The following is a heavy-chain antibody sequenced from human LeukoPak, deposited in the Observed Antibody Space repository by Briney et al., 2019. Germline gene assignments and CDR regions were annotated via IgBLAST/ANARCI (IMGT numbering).Heavy chain of an antibody. Sequence: SETLSLTCTVSGGSFSSFYWSWIRQPPGKGLEWIGYSYISGSTNYNASLKSRVTISVDTSTSHFSLKLSSVTAADTAVYYCARHEPGGARHAFEISGHRKMGTASS. V-gene: IGHV4-4*09. J-gene: IGHJ3*02. CDR1: GGSFSSFY. CDR3: ARHEPGGARHAFEI. CDR2: SYISGST. D-gene: IGHD3-10*01.